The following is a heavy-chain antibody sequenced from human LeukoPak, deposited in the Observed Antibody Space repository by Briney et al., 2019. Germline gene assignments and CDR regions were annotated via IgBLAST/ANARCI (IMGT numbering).Heavy chain of an antibody. J-gene: IGHJ5*02. CDR2: LSYDGRNK. CDR3: ARDGGSFGGGSWVSNWFDP. D-gene: IGHD2-15*01. Sequence: SLRLTCAAYTFTFYSNAMQRQPQAPGKGWEGVTVLSYDGRNKYYAVSVKGRFTISRDNSKYTLYLQMNRLRAEYTAVYYCARDGGSFGGGSWVSNWFDPWGQGTLVTVSS. CDR1: TFTFYSNA. V-gene: IGHV3-30*04.